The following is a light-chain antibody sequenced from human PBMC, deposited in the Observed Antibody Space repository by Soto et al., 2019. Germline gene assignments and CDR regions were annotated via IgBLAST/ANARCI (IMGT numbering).Light chain of an antibody. J-gene: IGKJ1*01. CDR1: RSVSSSY. Sequence: IVLTQSPGPLSLSPVERATLSCRARRSVSSSYLAWYQQKPGQAPRLLIYGASSRATGIPERFGGSGSGTDFTLTISRLEPEDFAVYYCQQYGSSPWTFGQGTKVDIK. CDR3: QQYGSSPWT. V-gene: IGKV3-20*01. CDR2: GAS.